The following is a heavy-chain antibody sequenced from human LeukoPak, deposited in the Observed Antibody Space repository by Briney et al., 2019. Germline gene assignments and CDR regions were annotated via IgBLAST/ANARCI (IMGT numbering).Heavy chain of an antibody. V-gene: IGHV1-18*01. CDR3: ARDPARGAAAGSTWFDP. CDR1: GYTFTSYG. Sequence: GASVKVSCKASGYTFTSYGISWVRQTPGQGLEWMGWISAYNGNTNYAQKLQGRVTMTTDTSTSTAYMELRSLRSDDTAVYYCARDPARGAAAGSTWFDPWGQGTLVTVSS. J-gene: IGHJ5*02. CDR2: ISAYNGNT. D-gene: IGHD6-13*01.